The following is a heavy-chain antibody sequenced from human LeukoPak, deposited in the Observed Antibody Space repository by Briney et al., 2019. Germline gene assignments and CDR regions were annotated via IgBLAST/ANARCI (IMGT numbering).Heavy chain of an antibody. V-gene: IGHV3-21*01. CDR3: ASPTGYTVGDY. CDR1: GFTFSSYS. D-gene: IGHD6-13*01. Sequence: GGSLRLSCAASGFTFSSYSMNWVHQAPGKGLEWVSSISSSSSYIYYADSVKGRFTISRDNAKNSLYLQMNSLRAEDTAVYYCASPTGYTVGDYWGQGTLVTVSS. CDR2: ISSSSSYI. J-gene: IGHJ4*02.